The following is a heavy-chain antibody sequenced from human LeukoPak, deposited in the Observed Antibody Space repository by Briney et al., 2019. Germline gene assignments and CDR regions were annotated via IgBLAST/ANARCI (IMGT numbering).Heavy chain of an antibody. V-gene: IGHV3-30*04. J-gene: IGHJ4*02. CDR1: GFTFSSYA. D-gene: IGHD2-15*01. CDR2: ISYDGSNK. Sequence: GGSLRFSCAASGFTFSSYALHWVRQAPGKGLEWVAVISYDGSNKYYADSVKGRFTISRDNSKNTLYLQMNSLRAEDTAVYYCASGICSGGSCLNFDYWGQGTLVTVSS. CDR3: ASGICSGGSCLNFDY.